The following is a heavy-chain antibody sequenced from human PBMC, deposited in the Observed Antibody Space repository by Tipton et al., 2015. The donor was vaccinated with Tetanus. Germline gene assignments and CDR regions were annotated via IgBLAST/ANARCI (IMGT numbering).Heavy chain of an antibody. CDR1: GFTFSSYA. CDR3: ARDQIVEQATRDHDYGVDV. Sequence: SLRLSCAASGFTFSSYAMSWVRQAPGKGLEWVSAISGSGGGTYYADSVKGRFTISRDNAKNSLYLLMDSLRAEDTAVYYCARDQIVEQATRDHDYGVDVWGQGTTVTVSS. D-gene: IGHD3-22*01. CDR2: ISGSGGGT. V-gene: IGHV3-23*01. J-gene: IGHJ6*02.